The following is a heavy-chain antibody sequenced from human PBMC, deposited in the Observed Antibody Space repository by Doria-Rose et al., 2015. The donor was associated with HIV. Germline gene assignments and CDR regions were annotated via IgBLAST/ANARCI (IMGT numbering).Heavy chain of an antibody. D-gene: IGHD6-13*01. CDR1: GVSLSSPGMG. J-gene: IGHJ4*02. Sequence: QVTLKESGPVLVKPTETLTLTCTVSGVSLSSPGMGVSWIRQPPGKALEWLANIFSNDEGSYKTSLKSRLTISSGTSTSQVVLTMTDMDPVDTATYYCARIKSSRWYHKYYFDFWGQGTLVIVSA. CDR3: ARIKSSRWYHKYYFDF. V-gene: IGHV2-26*01. CDR2: IFSNDEG.